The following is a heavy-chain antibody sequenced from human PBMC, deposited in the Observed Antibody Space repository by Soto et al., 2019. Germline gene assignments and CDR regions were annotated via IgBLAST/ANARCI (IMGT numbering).Heavy chain of an antibody. J-gene: IGHJ4*02. V-gene: IGHV3-23*01. CDR1: GLTFRAFA. D-gene: IGHD2-2*03. CDR3: AKMEGMDPWAYSFDY. Sequence: EVQVLESGGGLVQPGGSLRLSCAATGLTFRAFAWSWVRQAPGKGREWVSRIYGGGNGPHYADSVKGRVTISRDNSKNTLYLQMNSLRAEDTAVYYCAKMEGMDPWAYSFDYWGQGTLVTVSS. CDR2: IYGGGNGP.